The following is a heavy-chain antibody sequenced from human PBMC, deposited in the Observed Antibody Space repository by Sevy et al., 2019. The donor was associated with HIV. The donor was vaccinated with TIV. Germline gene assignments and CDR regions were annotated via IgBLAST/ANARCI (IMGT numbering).Heavy chain of an antibody. V-gene: IGHV3-23*01. CDR2: IGGNDGTT. D-gene: IGHD2-15*01. J-gene: IGHJ3*01. CDR1: GFTFSLYA. Sequence: GGSLRLSCAASGFTFSLYAMNWVRQAPGKGLEWVSAIGGNDGTTYYADSVKGRSTISRDNAKNTLYLQMNSLRAEDTAVYYCASIYCSGGRCFLGALDVWGQGTMVTVS. CDR3: ASIYCSGGRCFLGALDV.